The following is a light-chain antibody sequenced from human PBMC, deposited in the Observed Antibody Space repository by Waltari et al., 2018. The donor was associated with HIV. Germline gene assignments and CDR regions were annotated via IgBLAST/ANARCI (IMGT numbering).Light chain of an antibody. CDR2: DNN. J-gene: IGLJ3*02. CDR3: GTWDSGKNVWV. Sequence: QSVLTQPPSVSAAPGQTVTISCSGSSPNIGTNYVSWYQQVTGAAPKLVLYDNNERPSGIRDRFSGSKSGTSATLDITGLQPGDEADYYCGTWDSGKNVWVFGGGTKLTVL. CDR1: SPNIGTNY. V-gene: IGLV1-51*01.